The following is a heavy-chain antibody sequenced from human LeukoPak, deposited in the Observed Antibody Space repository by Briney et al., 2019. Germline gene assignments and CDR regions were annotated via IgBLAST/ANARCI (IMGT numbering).Heavy chain of an antibody. D-gene: IGHD3-3*01. CDR1: GFTFSDHY. V-gene: IGHV3-11*04. J-gene: IGHJ4*02. CDR2: ISSSGSTI. CDR3: ARTYYDFWSGYYSHEGNPFDY. Sequence: GSLRLSCAASGFTFSDHYMDWVRQAPGKGLEWVSYISSSGSTIYYADSVKGRFTISRDNAKNSLYLEMNSLRAEDTAVYYCARTYYDFWSGYYSHEGNPFDYWGQGTLVTVSS.